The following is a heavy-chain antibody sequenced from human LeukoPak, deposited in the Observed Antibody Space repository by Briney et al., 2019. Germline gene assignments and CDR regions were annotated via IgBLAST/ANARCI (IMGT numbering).Heavy chain of an antibody. CDR2: INSDGTYT. CDR3: ARDLSHTFDY. V-gene: IGHV3-74*01. CDR1: GFAFSSSW. J-gene: IGHJ4*02. Sequence: GGSLRLSCAASGFAFSSSWMPWVRHAPGKGLVWVSRINSDGTYTNYADSVKGRFTISRDNAKNTLYLQMNSLRAEDTAVYYCARDLSHTFDYWGQGTLVTVSS.